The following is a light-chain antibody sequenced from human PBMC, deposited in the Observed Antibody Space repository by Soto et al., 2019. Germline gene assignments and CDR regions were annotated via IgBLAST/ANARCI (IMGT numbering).Light chain of an antibody. CDR2: GES. V-gene: IGKV3-20*01. CDR1: QTVSSSS. CDR3: QKYGSSPRT. Sequence: EIVLTQSPGTLSLSPGDSATLSCRASQTVSSSSLAWYQQKPGQAPRLLIFGESTRAAGFPDRLSGSGSGTDLTLTISRLEPEDFAVYYCQKYGSSPRTCGQGTKVDIK. J-gene: IGKJ1*01.